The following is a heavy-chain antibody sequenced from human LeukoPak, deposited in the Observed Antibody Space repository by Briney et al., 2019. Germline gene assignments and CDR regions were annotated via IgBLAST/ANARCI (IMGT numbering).Heavy chain of an antibody. V-gene: IGHV1-18*01. Sequence: ASVKVSCKASGYTFNSYGISWVRQAPGRGLEWMGWISAYNVNTYYGQKFQGRVNMTTDTSTNTAYMELRSLRSDDTAVYYCARDAKWELLPHAFEVWGQGTMVTVSS. J-gene: IGHJ3*01. CDR1: GYTFNSYG. CDR2: ISAYNVNT. CDR3: ARDAKWELLPHAFEV. D-gene: IGHD1-26*01.